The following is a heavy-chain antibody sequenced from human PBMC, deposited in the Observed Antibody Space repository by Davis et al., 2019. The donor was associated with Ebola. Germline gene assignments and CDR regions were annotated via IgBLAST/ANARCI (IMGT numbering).Heavy chain of an antibody. CDR2: INSDGSST. CDR1: GFTFSSYW. CDR3: ARRSIVGATPYAFDI. Sequence: GESLKISCAASGFTFSSYWMHWVRQAPGKGLVWVSRINSDGSSTSYADSVKGRFTISRDNAKNTLYLQMNSLRAEDTAVYYCARRSIVGATPYAFDIWGQGTMVTVSS. V-gene: IGHV3-74*01. D-gene: IGHD1-26*01. J-gene: IGHJ3*02.